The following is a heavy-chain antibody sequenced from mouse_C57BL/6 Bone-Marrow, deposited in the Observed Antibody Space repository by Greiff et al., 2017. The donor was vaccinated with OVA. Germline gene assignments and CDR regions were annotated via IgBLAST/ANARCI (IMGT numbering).Heavy chain of an antibody. D-gene: IGHD3-3*01. Sequence: EVKLLESGPGLVKPSQSLSLTCSVTGYSITSGYYWNWIRQFPGNKLEWMCYISYDGSNNYNPSLKNRISITRDTSKNQFFLKLNSVTTEDTATYYCARDPGRFAYWGQGTLVTVSA. V-gene: IGHV3-6*01. CDR3: ARDPGRFAY. J-gene: IGHJ3*01. CDR2: ISYDGSN. CDR1: GYSITSGYY.